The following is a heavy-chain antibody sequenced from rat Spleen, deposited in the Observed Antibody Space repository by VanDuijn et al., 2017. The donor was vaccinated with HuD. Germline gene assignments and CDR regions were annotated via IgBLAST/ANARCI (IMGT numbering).Heavy chain of an antibody. Sequence: EVQLVESGGDLVQPGRSLKLSCAASGFTFSNYYMAWVRQAPTKGLEWVATISYDGSSTYYRDSVKGRFTISRDNAKSTLYLQMDSLRSEDTATYFCAREAGLPFHYFDYWGQGVMVTVSS. CDR3: AREAGLPFHYFDY. J-gene: IGHJ2*01. CDR1: GFTFSNYY. V-gene: IGHV5-29*01. D-gene: IGHD1-4*01. CDR2: ISYDGSST.